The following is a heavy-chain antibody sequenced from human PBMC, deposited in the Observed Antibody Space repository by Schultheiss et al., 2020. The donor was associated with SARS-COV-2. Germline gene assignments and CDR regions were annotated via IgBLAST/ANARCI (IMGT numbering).Heavy chain of an antibody. Sequence: SQTLSLTCTVSGGSISSSSYYWGWIRQPPGKGLEWIGYIYYSGSTNYNPSLKSRVTISVDTSKNQFSLKLSSVTAADTAVYYCARAQGGYLSYYYYYMDVWGKGTTVTVSS. CDR2: IYYSGST. CDR1: GGSISSSSYY. CDR3: ARAQGGYLSYYYYYMDV. J-gene: IGHJ6*03. D-gene: IGHD3-22*01. V-gene: IGHV4-61*05.